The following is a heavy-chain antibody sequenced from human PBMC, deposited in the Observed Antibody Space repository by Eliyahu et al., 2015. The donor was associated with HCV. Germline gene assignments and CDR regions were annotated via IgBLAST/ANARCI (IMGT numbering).Heavy chain of an antibody. CDR1: GGSIXTYY. CDR3: ASGGGGIAVTGTGGWFDP. Sequence: QVQLQESGPGLVKPSETLSLTCTVSGGSIXTYYWSWIRQPPGKGLGWIGYIHYSGSTNYNPSLKSRVTISVDTSKNQFSLNLTSVTAADTAMYYCASGGGGIAVTGTGGWFDPWGQGTLVTVSS. D-gene: IGHD6-19*01. J-gene: IGHJ5*02. CDR2: IHYSGST. V-gene: IGHV4-59*01.